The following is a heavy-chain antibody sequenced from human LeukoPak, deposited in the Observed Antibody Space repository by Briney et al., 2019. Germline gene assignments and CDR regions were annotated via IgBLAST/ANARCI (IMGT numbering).Heavy chain of an antibody. D-gene: IGHD5-12*01. CDR1: GFTFSSYV. Sequence: GGSLRLSCAASGFTFSSYVMTWVRQPSGKGLEWVSGISGGGGSTYYADSVKGRFTISRDNPKNTLYLQMNSLRAEDTPLYYCAKELSYISPAPIGYWGQGTLVTVSS. CDR2: ISGGGGST. V-gene: IGHV3-23*01. CDR3: AKELSYISPAPIGY. J-gene: IGHJ4*02.